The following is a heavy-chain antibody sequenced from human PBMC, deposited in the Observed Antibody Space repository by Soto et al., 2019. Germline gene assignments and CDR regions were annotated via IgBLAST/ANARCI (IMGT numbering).Heavy chain of an antibody. CDR3: ARGLYYYDSSGYWGY. D-gene: IGHD3-22*01. CDR1: GFTFSSYS. CDR2: ISSSSSTI. Sequence: PGESLKISCAASGFTFSSYSMNWVRQAPGKGLEWVSYISSSSSTIYYADSVKGRFTISRDNAKNSLYLQMNSLRDEDTAVYYCARGLYYYDSSGYWGYWGQGTLVTVSS. V-gene: IGHV3-48*02. J-gene: IGHJ4*02.